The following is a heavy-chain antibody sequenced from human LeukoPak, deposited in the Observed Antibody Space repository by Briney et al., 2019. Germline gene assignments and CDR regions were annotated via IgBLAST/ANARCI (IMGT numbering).Heavy chain of an antibody. CDR3: ARDLINEFYFDY. CDR1: GGSFSGYY. CDR2: INHSGST. J-gene: IGHJ4*02. D-gene: IGHD2-8*01. V-gene: IGHV4-34*01. Sequence: SETLSLTCAVYGGSFSGYYWSWIRQPPGKGLEWIGEINHSGSTNYNPSLKSRVTRSVDTSKNQFSLKLSSVTAADTAVYYCARDLINEFYFDYWGQGTLVTVSS.